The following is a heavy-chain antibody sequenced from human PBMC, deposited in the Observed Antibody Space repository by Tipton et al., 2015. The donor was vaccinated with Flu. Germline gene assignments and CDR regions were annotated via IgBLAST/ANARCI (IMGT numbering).Heavy chain of an antibody. CDR1: GFTFDDYA. J-gene: IGHJ6*02. CDR3: AKDPGNDVFYCSGMDV. V-gene: IGHV3-9*01. CDR2: ISWNSGSI. D-gene: IGHD1-1*01. Sequence: SLRLSCAASGFTFDDYAMLWVRQAPGKGLEWVSGISWNSGSIGYADSVKGRFTISGDNSKNSLYLQMNSLRAEDTALYYCAKDPGNDVFYCSGMDVLGRCSSVTVSS.